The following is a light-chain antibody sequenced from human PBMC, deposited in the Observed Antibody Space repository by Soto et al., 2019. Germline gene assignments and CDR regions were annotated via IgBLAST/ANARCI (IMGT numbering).Light chain of an antibody. J-gene: IGKJ3*01. CDR2: AAS. V-gene: IGKV1-27*01. Sequence: DIQMTQSPTSLSASVGDRVTITCRASQGISNYVAWYQQIPGKAPKLLIYAASTLQSGVPSRFSGSGSGTDFTLTINGLQPEDVATYSCQKYSSVPVFGPGTKVEI. CDR1: QGISNY. CDR3: QKYSSVPV.